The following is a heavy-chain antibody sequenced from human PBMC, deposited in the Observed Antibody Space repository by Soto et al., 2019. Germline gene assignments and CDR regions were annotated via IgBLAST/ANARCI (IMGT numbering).Heavy chain of an antibody. CDR3: ARGIPGNYAVDG. CDR1: GFTFIDYW. J-gene: IGHJ6*02. CDR2: IKGDESVT. V-gene: IGHV3-74*01. Sequence: DVQLVESGGGLLQPGGSLRLSCAASGFTFIDYWMHWVRQAPGKGLVWVSRIKGDESVTNYADSVKGRVTISRDNAKNTVYLQSNSLRAEDTAVYYGARGIPGNYAVDGWGHGTTVTVSS. D-gene: IGHD2-2*02.